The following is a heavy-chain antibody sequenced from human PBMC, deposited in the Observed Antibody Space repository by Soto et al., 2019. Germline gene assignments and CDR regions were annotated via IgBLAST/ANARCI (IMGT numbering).Heavy chain of an antibody. Sequence: EVQLVESGGGLVQPGGSLKLSCAASGFTFSGSAMHWVRQASGKGLEWVGRIRSKANSYATAYAASVKGRFTISRDDSKNTAYLQMNSLKTEDTAVYYCTSSPGYSSSWYYYYYMDVWGKGTTVTVSS. D-gene: IGHD6-13*01. J-gene: IGHJ6*03. V-gene: IGHV3-73*01. CDR2: IRSKANSYAT. CDR3: TSSPGYSSSWYYYYYMDV. CDR1: GFTFSGSA.